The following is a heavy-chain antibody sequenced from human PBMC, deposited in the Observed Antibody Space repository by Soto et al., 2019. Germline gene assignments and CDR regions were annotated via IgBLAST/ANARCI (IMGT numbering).Heavy chain of an antibody. Sequence: EVQLVESGGGLVQPGGSLRLSCAASGFTFSSYWMSWVRQAPGKGLEWVANIKQDGSEKYYVDSVKGRFTISRDNAKNSLYLQMNSLRAEDTAVYYCARSIAARLNCFDPWGQGTLVTVSS. CDR1: GFTFSSYW. V-gene: IGHV3-7*01. CDR3: ARSIAARLNCFDP. J-gene: IGHJ5*02. D-gene: IGHD6-6*01. CDR2: IKQDGSEK.